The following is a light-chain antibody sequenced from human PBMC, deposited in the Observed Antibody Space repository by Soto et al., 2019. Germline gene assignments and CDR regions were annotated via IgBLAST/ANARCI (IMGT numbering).Light chain of an antibody. Sequence: ESVLTQSPGTLSLSPGERATLSCRASQSISSTYLAWYRQKSGQAPRLLIYAASSRATGIPDRFSGSGSGTDFTLTISRLEPEDFAVYYCQQYFASSWTFGQGTRVEIK. CDR3: QQYFASSWT. V-gene: IGKV3-20*01. J-gene: IGKJ1*01. CDR1: QSISSTY. CDR2: AAS.